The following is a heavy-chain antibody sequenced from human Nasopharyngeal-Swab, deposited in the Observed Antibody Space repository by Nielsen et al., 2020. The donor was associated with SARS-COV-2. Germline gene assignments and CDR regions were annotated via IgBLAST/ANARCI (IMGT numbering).Heavy chain of an antibody. CDR1: GFSFSTYW. D-gene: IGHD3-16*01. CDR3: ARDLGGIGAF. CDR2: TDEFARVT. Sequence: GESLKIYCEASGFSFSTYWMHWVRRAPGKGLEWVSRTDEFARVTDYADSVTGRFTLYRDNDENTLYLQMNSLRAEDTAVYYCARDLGGIGAFWGQGALVTVSS. V-gene: IGHV3-74*01. J-gene: IGHJ4*02.